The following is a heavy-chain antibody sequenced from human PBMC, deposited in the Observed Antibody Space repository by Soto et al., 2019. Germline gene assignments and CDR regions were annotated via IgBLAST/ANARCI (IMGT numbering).Heavy chain of an antibody. V-gene: IGHV2-5*02. CDR2: IYWDDDK. CDR1: GFSLSTRGVG. CDR3: AHRGSSWQLDY. D-gene: IGHD6-19*01. J-gene: IGHJ4*02. Sequence: QITVKESGPTLVRPTLTLTLTCTFSGFSLSTRGVGVGWIRQPPGKALEWLGLIYWDDDKRYSPSLKSRLTITKDTSKNQVVLTMTNLDPVDTATYYCAHRGSSWQLDYWGQGTLVTVSS.